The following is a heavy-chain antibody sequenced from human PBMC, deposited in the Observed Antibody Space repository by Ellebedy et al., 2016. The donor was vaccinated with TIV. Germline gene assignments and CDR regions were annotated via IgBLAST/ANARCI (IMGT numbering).Heavy chain of an antibody. Sequence: PGGSLRLSCVVSGFTFNNYAMNRVRQAPGKGLEWVSTVSGGGGTSFYADAVKGRFTISRDNSNRTLFLQMNMLRSEDTAIYFCAKVATTMASYFDSWGQGALVTVSS. J-gene: IGHJ4*02. D-gene: IGHD1-1*01. V-gene: IGHV3-23*01. CDR1: GFTFNNYA. CDR3: AKVATTMASYFDS. CDR2: VSGGGGTS.